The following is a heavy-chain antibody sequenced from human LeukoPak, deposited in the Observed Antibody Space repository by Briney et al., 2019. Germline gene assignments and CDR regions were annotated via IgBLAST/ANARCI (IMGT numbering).Heavy chain of an antibody. V-gene: IGHV3-53*01. CDR2: IYSGGST. D-gene: IGHD5-12*01. J-gene: IGHJ3*02. Sequence: GGSLRLSCAASGFTVSSNYMSWVRQAPGKGLEWVSVIYSGGSTYYADSVKGRFIISRDNSKNTLYLQMSSLRAEDTAIYYCGYSYGRGAFDIWGQGTMVTVSS. CDR3: GYSYGRGAFDI. CDR1: GFTVSSNY.